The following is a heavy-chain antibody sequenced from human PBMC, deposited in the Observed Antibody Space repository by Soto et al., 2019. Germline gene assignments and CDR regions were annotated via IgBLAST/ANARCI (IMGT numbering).Heavy chain of an antibody. Sequence: SGGSLRLSCAASGFTFSSYAMHWVRQAPGKGLEWVAVISYDGSNKYYADSVKGRFTISRDNSKNTLYLQMNSLRAEDTAVYYCARDRRVNWNYGYFDYWGQGTLVTVSS. CDR2: ISYDGSNK. J-gene: IGHJ4*02. D-gene: IGHD1-7*01. CDR1: GFTFSSYA. V-gene: IGHV3-30-3*01. CDR3: ARDRRVNWNYGYFDY.